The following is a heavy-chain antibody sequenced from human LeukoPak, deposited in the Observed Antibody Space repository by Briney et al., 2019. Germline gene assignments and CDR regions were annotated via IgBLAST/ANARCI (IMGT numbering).Heavy chain of an antibody. CDR3: ARASITYYYYYYMGV. CDR1: GGSITNYY. V-gene: IGHV4-59*01. J-gene: IGHJ6*03. D-gene: IGHD1-14*01. Sequence: SETLSLTCTVSGGSITNYYWTWIRQPPGKGLERIRYIHYSGSTNYNPSLKSRVTISVDTSKNQFSLKLSSVTAADTAVYYCARASITYYYYYYMGVWGKGTTVTVSS. CDR2: IHYSGST.